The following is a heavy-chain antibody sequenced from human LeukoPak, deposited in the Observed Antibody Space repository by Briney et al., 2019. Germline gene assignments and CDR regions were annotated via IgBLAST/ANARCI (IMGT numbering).Heavy chain of an antibody. V-gene: IGHV3-7*02. CDR1: GDTFSSYW. CDR2: IKQDGSEK. Sequence: PGGSLRLSCAASGDTFSSYWMSWVRQAPGKGLEWVANIKQDGSEKYYVDSVKGRFTISRDNAKNSLYLQMNSLRAEDTAVYYCVKITSVTGGDCWGQGTRLTVSS. D-gene: IGHD1-1*01. CDR3: VKITSVTGGDC. J-gene: IGHJ4*02.